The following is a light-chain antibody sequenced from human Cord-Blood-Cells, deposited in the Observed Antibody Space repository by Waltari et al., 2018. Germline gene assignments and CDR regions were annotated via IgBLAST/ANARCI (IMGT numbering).Light chain of an antibody. CDR2: EVS. CDR3: SSYTSSSTLEV. V-gene: IGLV2-14*01. J-gene: IGLJ2*01. CDR1: STDGVVYNY. Sequence: QSALTHPAPVSWPPERSITISSAGTSTDGVVYNYTSWYQQHPGKAPKHMIYEVSNRPSGVSNRFSGSKSGNTAFLTISGLQAEDEADYYCSSYTSSSTLEVFGGGTKLTVL.